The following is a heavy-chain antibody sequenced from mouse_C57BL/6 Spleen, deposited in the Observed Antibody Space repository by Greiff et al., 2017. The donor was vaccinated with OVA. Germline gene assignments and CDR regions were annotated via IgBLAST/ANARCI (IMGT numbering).Heavy chain of an antibody. CDR1: GYSITSGYY. Sequence: EVKLMESGPGLVKPSQSLSLTCSVTGYSITSGYYWNWIRQFPGNKLEWMGYISYDGSNNYNPSLKNRISITRDTSKNQFFLKLNSVTTEDTATYSCAREGRDYPFAYWGQGTLVTVSA. CDR3: AREGRDYPFAY. CDR2: ISYDGSN. J-gene: IGHJ3*01. V-gene: IGHV3-6*01. D-gene: IGHD2-4*01.